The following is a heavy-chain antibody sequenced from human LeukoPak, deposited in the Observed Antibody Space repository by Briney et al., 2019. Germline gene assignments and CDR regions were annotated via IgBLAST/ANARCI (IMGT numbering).Heavy chain of an antibody. V-gene: IGHV3-53*01. CDR2: IYSGGST. CDR3: ARGRRDGYNPRGYYFDY. CDR1: GFTFRSYA. D-gene: IGHD5-24*01. J-gene: IGHJ4*02. Sequence: GGSLRLSCAAYGFTFRSYAMSWVRQAPGKGLEWVSVIYSGGSTYYADSVKGRFTISRDNSKNTLYLQMNSLRAEDTAVYYCARGRRDGYNPRGYYFDYWGQGTLVTVSS.